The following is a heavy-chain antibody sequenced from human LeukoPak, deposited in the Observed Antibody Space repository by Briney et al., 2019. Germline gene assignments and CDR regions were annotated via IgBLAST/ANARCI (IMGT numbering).Heavy chain of an antibody. CDR3: ARDSALYSSGSDKFDY. D-gene: IGHD6-19*01. Sequence: GGSLRLSCAASGFTFSTYAMHWVRQAPGKGLEWVAVISYDGSNTYSADSVKGRFTISRDNSKNTLFLQMNSLRAEDTAVYYCARDSALYSSGSDKFDYWGQGTLVTVSS. V-gene: IGHV3-30*14. CDR1: GFTFSTYA. CDR2: ISYDGSNT. J-gene: IGHJ4*02.